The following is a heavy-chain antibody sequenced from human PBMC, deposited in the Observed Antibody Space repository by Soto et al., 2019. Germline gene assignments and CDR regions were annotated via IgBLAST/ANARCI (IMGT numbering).Heavy chain of an antibody. CDR2: ISSSGRYI. D-gene: IGHD6-19*01. CDR1: GFTFSSYS. V-gene: IGHV3-21*01. CDR3: ARTLRAVAGLDTFDI. J-gene: IGHJ3*02. Sequence: PGGSLRLSCAASGFTFSSYSMNWVRQAPGKWLEWVSSISSSGRYIYYADSVKGRFTISRDSAKSSLYLQMNSLRAEDTAIYYCARTLRAVAGLDTFDIWGQGTMVTVSS.